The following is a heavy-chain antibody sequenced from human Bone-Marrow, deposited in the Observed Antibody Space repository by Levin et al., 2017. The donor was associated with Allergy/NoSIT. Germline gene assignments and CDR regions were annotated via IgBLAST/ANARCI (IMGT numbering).Heavy chain of an antibody. CDR3: VKGVRAATPDWYFDL. CDR2: ISSNGGST. Sequence: GASVKVSCSVSGFTFSSYAMHWVRQAPGKGLEYVSAISSNGGSTYYADSVKGRFTISRDNSKNTLYLQMSSLRAEDTAVYYCVKGVRAATPDWYFDLWGRGTLVTVSS. CDR1: GFTFSSYA. D-gene: IGHD2-15*01. J-gene: IGHJ2*01. V-gene: IGHV3-64D*06.